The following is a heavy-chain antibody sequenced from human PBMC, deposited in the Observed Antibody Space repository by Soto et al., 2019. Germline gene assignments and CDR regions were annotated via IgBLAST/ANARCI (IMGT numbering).Heavy chain of an antibody. J-gene: IGHJ6*02. CDR3: AKRVSDNKSGMDV. CDR1: GFTFSSYG. D-gene: IGHD1-1*01. Sequence: QVPLVESGGGVVQPGTSLRLSSVASGFTFSSYGMHWVRQAPGKGLEWVAVITYDNTYYADSVQGRFTISRDNSKNTLYLQMNSLRDDDTAVYYCAKRVSDNKSGMDVWGQGTTVTVSS. CDR2: ITYDNT. V-gene: IGHV3-30*18.